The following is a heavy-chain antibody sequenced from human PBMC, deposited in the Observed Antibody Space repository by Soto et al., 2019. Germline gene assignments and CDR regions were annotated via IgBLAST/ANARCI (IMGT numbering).Heavy chain of an antibody. V-gene: IGHV1-46*01. CDR1: GYIFTNYY. J-gene: IGHJ4*02. Sequence: QVQLVQSGAEVKKPGASVKVSCKASGYIFTNYYIHWVRQAPGQGLEWMAIINPLPTSGSTNYAQKVQGRVTVTRDTSTSTVYLEQSSLRSDDTAVYYCARDLAAAAYWGQGTLVTVSS. CDR2: INPLPTSGST. CDR3: ARDLAAAAY. D-gene: IGHD6-13*01.